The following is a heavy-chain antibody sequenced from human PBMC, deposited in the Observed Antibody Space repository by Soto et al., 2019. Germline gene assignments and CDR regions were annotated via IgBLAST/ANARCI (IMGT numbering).Heavy chain of an antibody. V-gene: IGHV3-23*01. CDR2: ISIGGDKT. J-gene: IGHJ5*02. D-gene: IGHD5-18*01. CDR3: AKWDGYGDH. Sequence: EVQLLESGGDLVQPGGSLRLSCAASGFSFSSYSFTWVRQAPGKGLEWVAGISIGGDKTWHADSVKGRFTISRDNSKNTVYLQMKSLGVDDTAVYYCAKWDGYGDHWGQGTLVTVSS. CDR1: GFSFSSYS.